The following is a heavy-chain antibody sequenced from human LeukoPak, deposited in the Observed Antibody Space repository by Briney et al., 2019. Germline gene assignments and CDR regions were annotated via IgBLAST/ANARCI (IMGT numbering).Heavy chain of an antibody. CDR1: GCTFSTYG. CDR2: IWYDGSNK. D-gene: IGHD5-24*01. Sequence: GGSLRLSCAASGCTFSTYGMHWVRQAPDKRLEWVAVIWYDGSNKNYPDSVKGRFTISRDNSKNTLYLQMNSLRAGDTAVYYCARDRGYNPYAFDIWGQGTMVTVSS. CDR3: ARDRGYNPYAFDI. V-gene: IGHV3-33*01. J-gene: IGHJ3*02.